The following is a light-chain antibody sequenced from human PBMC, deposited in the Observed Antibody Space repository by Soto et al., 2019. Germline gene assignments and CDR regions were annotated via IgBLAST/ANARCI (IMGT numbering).Light chain of an antibody. CDR3: QQCGTSPLA. J-gene: IGKJ3*01. CDR2: GAS. CDR1: QSISSSY. Sequence: EIVLTQSPGTLSLSPGERATLSCRASQSISSSYLAWYQQKPGQAPRLLIYGASSRPTGIPDRFSGSGSGTDFTLTISILEPEDFAVYYCQQCGTSPLAFGPGTTVEIK. V-gene: IGKV3-20*01.